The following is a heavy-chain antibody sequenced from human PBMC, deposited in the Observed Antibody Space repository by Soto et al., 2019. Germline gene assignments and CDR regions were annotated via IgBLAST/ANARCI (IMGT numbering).Heavy chain of an antibody. CDR2: TYYRSKWYS. CDR1: GDSVSSNSAA. V-gene: IGHV6-1*01. J-gene: IGHJ6*03. Sequence: QVQLQQSGPGLVKPSQTLSLTCDISGDSVSSNSAAWNWIRQTPSRGLEWLGRTYYRSKWYSNYAISVKSRVTVNPDTFKNQFSLQLNSVIPEDTAVYYCARGSWDDVSGHYYMDVWGKGTTVTVSS. CDR3: ARGSWDDVSGHYYMDV. D-gene: IGHD1-1*01.